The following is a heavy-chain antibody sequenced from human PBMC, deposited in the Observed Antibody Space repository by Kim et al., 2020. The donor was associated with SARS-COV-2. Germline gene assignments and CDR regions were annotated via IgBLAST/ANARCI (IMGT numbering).Heavy chain of an antibody. V-gene: IGHV4-34*01. CDR1: GGSFSGYY. D-gene: IGHD4-4*01. J-gene: IGHJ6*02. CDR2: INHSGST. CDR3: ARLQYYYGMDV. Sequence: SETLSLTCAVYGGSFSGYYWSWIRQPPGKGLEWIGEINHSGSTNYNPSLKSRVTISVDTSKNQFSLKLSSVTAADTAVYYCARLQYYYGMDVWGQGTTV.